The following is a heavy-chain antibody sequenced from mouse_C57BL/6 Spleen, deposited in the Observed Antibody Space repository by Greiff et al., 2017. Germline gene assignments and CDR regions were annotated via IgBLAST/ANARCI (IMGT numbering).Heavy chain of an antibody. Sequence: VMLVESGPELVKPGASVKISCKASGYAFSSSWMNWVKQRPGKGLEWIGRIYPGDGDTNYNGKFKGKATLTADKSSSTAYMQLSSLTSEDSAVYFCARGITTVVAYYYAMDYWGQGTSVTVSS. CDR3: ARGITTVVAYYYAMDY. J-gene: IGHJ4*01. CDR1: GYAFSSSW. CDR2: IYPGDGDT. D-gene: IGHD1-1*01. V-gene: IGHV1-82*01.